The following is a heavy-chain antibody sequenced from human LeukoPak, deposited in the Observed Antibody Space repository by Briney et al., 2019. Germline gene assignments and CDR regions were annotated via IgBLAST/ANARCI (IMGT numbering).Heavy chain of an antibody. CDR1: GFTFSDYY. D-gene: IGHD2-15*01. Sequence: GGSLRLSCAASGFTFSDYYMSWIRQAPGKGLEWVSYISSGSTIYYADSVKGRFTISRDNAKNSLYLQMNSLRAEDTAVYSCARGADGVSSNSRGWFDPWGQGTLVTVSS. CDR2: ISSGSTI. J-gene: IGHJ5*02. CDR3: ARGADGVSSNSRGWFDP. V-gene: IGHV3-11*04.